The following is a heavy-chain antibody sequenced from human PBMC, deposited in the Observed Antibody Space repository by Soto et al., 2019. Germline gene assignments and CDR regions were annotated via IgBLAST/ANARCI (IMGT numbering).Heavy chain of an antibody. D-gene: IGHD3-22*01. J-gene: IGHJ4*02. Sequence: VGSLRLSCAASGFTFSSYSMNWVRQAPGKGLEWVSSISSSSSYIYYADSVKGRFTICRDNAKNSLYLQMNSLRAEDTAVYYCATYYYDSSGYYFDYWGQGTLVTVSS. CDR1: GFTFSSYS. CDR2: ISSSSSYI. V-gene: IGHV3-21*01. CDR3: ATYYYDSSGYYFDY.